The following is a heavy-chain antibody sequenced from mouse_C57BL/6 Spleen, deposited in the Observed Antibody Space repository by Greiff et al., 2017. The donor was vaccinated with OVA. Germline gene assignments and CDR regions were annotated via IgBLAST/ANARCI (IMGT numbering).Heavy chain of an antibody. J-gene: IGHJ2*01. CDR1: GYAFSSSW. CDR3: ARSYDYDGRDYFDY. D-gene: IGHD2-4*01. Sequence: QVQLKESGPELVKPGASVKISCKASGYAFSSSWMNWVKQRPGKGLEWIGRIYPGDGDTNYNVKFKGKATLTADKSSSTAYMQLSSLTSEDSAVYVCARSYDYDGRDYFDYWGQGTTLTVSS. V-gene: IGHV1-82*01. CDR2: IYPGDGDT.